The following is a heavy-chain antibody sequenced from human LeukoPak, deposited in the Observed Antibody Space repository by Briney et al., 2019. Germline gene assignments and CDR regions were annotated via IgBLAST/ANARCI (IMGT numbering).Heavy chain of an antibody. Sequence: VASVTVSCKASGYTFTSYAMHWVRQAPGQGLEWVGWVNTNTGHQPYAQRFAGRFLFSLDTSVSAASLQISSLQAEGTAVYYCARTGRGRPLDYWAQGTLVTVSS. CDR3: ARTGRGRPLDY. J-gene: IGHJ4*02. D-gene: IGHD6-6*01. CDR2: VNTNTGHQ. CDR1: GYTFTSYA. V-gene: IGHV7-4-1*02.